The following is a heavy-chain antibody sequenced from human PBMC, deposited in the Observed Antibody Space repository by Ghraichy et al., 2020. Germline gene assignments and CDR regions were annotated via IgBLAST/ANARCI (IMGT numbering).Heavy chain of an antibody. D-gene: IGHD3-10*01. CDR3: ASLSSGSYYDAFDI. Sequence: GGSLRLSCAASGFTFSSYGMHWVRQAPGKGLEWVAVIWYDGSNKYYADSVKGRFTISRDNSKNTLYLQMNSLRAEDTAVYYCASLSSGSYYDAFDIWGQGKMVTGSS. J-gene: IGHJ3*02. V-gene: IGHV3-33*01. CDR1: GFTFSSYG. CDR2: IWYDGSNK.